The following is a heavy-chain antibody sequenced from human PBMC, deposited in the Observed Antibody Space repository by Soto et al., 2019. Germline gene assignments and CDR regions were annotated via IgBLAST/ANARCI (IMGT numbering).Heavy chain of an antibody. Sequence: SETLSLTCAVYGGSFSGYYWSWIRQPPGKGLEWIGEINHSGSTNYNPSLKSRVTISVDTSKNQFSLKLSSVTAADTAVYYCARGSAAAGSYFDYWGQGTLVTVSS. CDR2: INHSGST. D-gene: IGHD6-13*01. CDR3: ARGSAAAGSYFDY. V-gene: IGHV4-34*01. CDR1: GGSFSGYY. J-gene: IGHJ4*02.